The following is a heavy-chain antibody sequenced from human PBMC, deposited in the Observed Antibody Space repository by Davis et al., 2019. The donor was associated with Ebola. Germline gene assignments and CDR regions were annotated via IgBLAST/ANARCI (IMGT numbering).Heavy chain of an antibody. CDR1: GYTFTGYY. Sequence: ASVKVSCKASGYTFTGYYMQWVRQAPGQGLEWMGWINPNSGGTNYAQKFQGRVTMTRDTSISTAYMDLSRLTSDDTAVYYCARQEESYYYHMDVWSKGTTVTVSS. J-gene: IGHJ6*03. V-gene: IGHV1-2*02. CDR3: ARQEESYYYHMDV. CDR2: INPNSGGT.